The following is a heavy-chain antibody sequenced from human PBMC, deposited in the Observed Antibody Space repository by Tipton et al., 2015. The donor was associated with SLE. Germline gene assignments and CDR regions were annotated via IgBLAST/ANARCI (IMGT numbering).Heavy chain of an antibody. Sequence: TLSLTCTVSGGSIRSYYWTWIRQPPGKRLEWIAYIYHSGITNYNPSLQSRVTISVDRSKNQFSLKLTSVTAADTAVYYCARDTRDWFLSESWGQGALVTVSS. V-gene: IGHV4-59*01. CDR2: IYHSGIT. CDR3: ARDTRDWFLSES. D-gene: IGHD3-9*01. CDR1: GGSIRSYY. J-gene: IGHJ4*02.